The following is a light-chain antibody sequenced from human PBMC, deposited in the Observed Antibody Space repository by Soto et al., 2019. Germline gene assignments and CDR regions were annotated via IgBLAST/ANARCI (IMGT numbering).Light chain of an antibody. CDR1: SSNVGSYKL. CDR3: CSSGGSPTYV. Sequence: LAQPASVSGSPGQSITISCTGTSSNVGSYKLVSWYQQHPGKAPKLMIFEVNKRPSGVSNRFSGSKSGNTASLTISGLKVEDEADYYCCSSGGSPTYVFGTGTNVTVL. J-gene: IGLJ1*01. V-gene: IGLV2-23*02. CDR2: EVN.